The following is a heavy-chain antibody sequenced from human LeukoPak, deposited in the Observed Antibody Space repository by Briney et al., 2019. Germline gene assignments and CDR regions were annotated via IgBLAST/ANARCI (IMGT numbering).Heavy chain of an antibody. Sequence: GASVEVSCKASGYTFTSYGISWVRQAPGQGLEWMGWISAYNGNTNYAQKLQGRVTMTTDTSTSTAYMELRSLRSDDTAVYYCARSNAVSGYSYGSDYWGQGTLVTVSS. CDR1: GYTFTSYG. D-gene: IGHD5-18*01. J-gene: IGHJ4*02. CDR3: ARSNAVSGYSYGSDY. CDR2: ISAYNGNT. V-gene: IGHV1-18*04.